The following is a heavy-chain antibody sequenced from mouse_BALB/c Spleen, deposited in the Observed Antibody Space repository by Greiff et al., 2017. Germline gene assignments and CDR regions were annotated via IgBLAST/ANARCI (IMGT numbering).Heavy chain of an antibody. D-gene: IGHD1-1*01. J-gene: IGHJ4*01. CDR1: GYTFTSYW. V-gene: IGHV1S22*01. CDR3: ARRGTTVVAPYAMDY. Sequence: LQQPGSELVRPGASVKLSCKASGYTFTSYWMHWVKQRPGQGLEWIGNIYPGSGSTNYDEKFKSKATLTVDTSSSTAYMQLSSLTSEDSAVYYCARRGTTVVAPYAMDYWGQGTSVTVSS. CDR2: IYPGSGST.